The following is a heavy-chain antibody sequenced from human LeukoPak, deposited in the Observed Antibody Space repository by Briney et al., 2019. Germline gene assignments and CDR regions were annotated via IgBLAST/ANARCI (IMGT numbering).Heavy chain of an antibody. Sequence: GGSLRLSCAASGFIFSDYSMNWVRQAPGKGLEWVSYISSSSSTICYADSVKGRFTISRDNAKNSLFLQMNNLRAEDTAVYYCARVRGGWYLDYWGQGTLVTVSS. J-gene: IGHJ4*02. V-gene: IGHV3-48*01. D-gene: IGHD6-19*01. CDR1: GFIFSDYS. CDR2: ISSSSSTI. CDR3: ARVRGGWYLDY.